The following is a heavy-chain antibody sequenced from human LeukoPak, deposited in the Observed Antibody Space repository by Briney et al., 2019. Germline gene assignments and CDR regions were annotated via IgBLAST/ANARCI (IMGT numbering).Heavy chain of an antibody. Sequence: SETLSLTCTVSGASISSGGYYWSWIRQHPGKGLECIEYIYYSGSTYYNPSLKSRITISLGASKNQFSLKLSSVTAADTAVYYCASLSEYSYAGDYWGQGTLVTVSS. V-gene: IGHV4-31*03. CDR2: IYYSGST. D-gene: IGHD5-18*01. CDR1: GASISSGGYY. J-gene: IGHJ4*02. CDR3: ASLSEYSYAGDY.